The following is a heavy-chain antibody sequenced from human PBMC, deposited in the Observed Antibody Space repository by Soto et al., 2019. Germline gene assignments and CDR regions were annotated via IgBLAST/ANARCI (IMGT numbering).Heavy chain of an antibody. Sequence: GVSLRLSCAASGFTFSRYSMNWVRQAPGKGLEWVSPVSSSSSHIYYADSVKGRFTISRDNADNSLYLQINSLRADDTAVYFCARGSSDDGVVFRADLDVWVQGTMVTVSS. CDR2: VSSSSSHI. D-gene: IGHD2-2*01. CDR1: GFTFSRYS. CDR3: ARGSSDDGVVFRADLDV. V-gene: IGHV3-21*01. J-gene: IGHJ6*02.